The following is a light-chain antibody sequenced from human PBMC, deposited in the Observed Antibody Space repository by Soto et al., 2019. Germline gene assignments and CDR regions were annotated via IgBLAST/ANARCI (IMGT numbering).Light chain of an antibody. V-gene: IGKV1-6*01. CDR2: GAS. Sequence: AIQMTQSPSSLSASVGDRVTITCRASQGIRNDLDWYQQKPGKAPKLLIYGASGLQSGVPSRFSGSGSGTDFTLTITSLQPEDFATYYCLQDYDYPYTFGQGTKLEIK. J-gene: IGKJ2*01. CDR1: QGIRND. CDR3: LQDYDYPYT.